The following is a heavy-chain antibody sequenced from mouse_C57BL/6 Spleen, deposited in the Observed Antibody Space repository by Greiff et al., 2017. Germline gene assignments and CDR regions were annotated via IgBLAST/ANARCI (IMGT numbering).Heavy chain of an antibody. CDR1: GYTFTNYN. J-gene: IGHJ4*01. CDR3: SRNRYAMDY. V-gene: IGHV1-18*01. Sequence: VQLKESGPELVKPGASVKIPCKASGYTFTNYNMDWVKQRPGKSLEWIGDINPNNGGTIYNQKFKGKATLTVDKSSSTAYMELRSLTSEDTAVYYWSRNRYAMDYWGQGTSVTVSS. CDR2: INPNNGGT.